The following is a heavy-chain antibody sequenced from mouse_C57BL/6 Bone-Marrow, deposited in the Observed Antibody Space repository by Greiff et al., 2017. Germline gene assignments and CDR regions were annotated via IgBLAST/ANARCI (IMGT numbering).Heavy chain of an antibody. Sequence: QVQLQQPGAELVKPGASVKMSCKASGYTFTSYWITWVKQRPGQGLEWIGDIYPGSGSTNYNEKFKSKATLTVDTSSSTAYMQLISLTSDDSAVYYCARRVSIYDGYYGGYFDVWGTGTTVTVSS. J-gene: IGHJ1*03. CDR3: ARRVSIYDGYYGGYFDV. CDR1: GYTFTSYW. V-gene: IGHV1-55*01. D-gene: IGHD2-3*01. CDR2: IYPGSGST.